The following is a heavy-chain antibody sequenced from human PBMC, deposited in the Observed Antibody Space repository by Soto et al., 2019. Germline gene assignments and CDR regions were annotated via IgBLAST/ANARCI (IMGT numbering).Heavy chain of an antibody. Sequence: GASVKVSCKASAYTFTNYGISWVRQAPGQGLEWMGWISAYNGNTNYAQKLQGRVTMTTDTSTSTAYMELRSLRSDDTAVYYCARDEVVVVVAATLFYYYYGMDVWGQGTTVTVSS. D-gene: IGHD2-15*01. CDR1: AYTFTNYG. V-gene: IGHV1-18*01. J-gene: IGHJ6*02. CDR3: ARDEVVVVVAATLFYYYYGMDV. CDR2: ISAYNGNT.